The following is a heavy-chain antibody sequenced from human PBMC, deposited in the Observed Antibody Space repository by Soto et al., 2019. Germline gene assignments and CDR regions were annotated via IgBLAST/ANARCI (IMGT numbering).Heavy chain of an antibody. V-gene: IGHV5-51*01. CDR3: ARRYFWSGYHFFEY. CDR2: IYPSDSDT. D-gene: IGHD3-3*01. J-gene: IGHJ4*02. CDR1: GYNFTSYW. Sequence: EVQLVQSGAEVKKPGESLKISCKGSGYNFTSYWIGWVRQMPGKGLEWMGIIYPSDSDTTYRPSFQGQVTISADKSISTAYLQWSSLKASDTAMYYCARRYFWSGYHFFEYWGQGTLVTVSS.